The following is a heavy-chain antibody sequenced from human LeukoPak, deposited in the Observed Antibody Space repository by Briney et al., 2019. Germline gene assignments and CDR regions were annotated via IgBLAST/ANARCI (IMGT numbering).Heavy chain of an antibody. CDR2: IYYGGST. J-gene: IGHJ3*02. V-gene: IGHV4-59*01. CDR3: ARLRTDAFDI. Sequence: SETLSLTCTVSGGSLRSYNYNWIRQPPGKGLEWIGNIYYGGSTNYNPPLKSRVTISVDTSKNQFSLKLSSVTAADTAVYYCARLRTDAFDIWGQGTMVTVSS. CDR1: GGSLRSYN. D-gene: IGHD4-17*01.